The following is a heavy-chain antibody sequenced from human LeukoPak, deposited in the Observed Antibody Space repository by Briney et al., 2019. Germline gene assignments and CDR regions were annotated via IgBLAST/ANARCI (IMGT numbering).Heavy chain of an antibody. V-gene: IGHV1-46*01. D-gene: IGHD2-15*01. CDR1: GYTFTSYY. Sequence: GASVKVSCKASGYTFTSYYMHWVRQAPGQGLEWMGIINPSGGSTSYAQKFQGRVTMTRDMSTSTVYMELSSLRSEDTAVYYCARDGYCSGGRCYSLGVMYYYYMDVWGKGTTVTVSS. J-gene: IGHJ6*03. CDR2: INPSGGST. CDR3: ARDGYCSGGRCYSLGVMYYYYMDV.